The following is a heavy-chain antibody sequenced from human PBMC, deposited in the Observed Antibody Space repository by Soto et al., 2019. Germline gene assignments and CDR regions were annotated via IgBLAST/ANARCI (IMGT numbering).Heavy chain of an antibody. CDR2: ISAYNGNT. J-gene: IGHJ4*02. V-gene: IGHV1-18*01. CDR1: GYTFSNYG. D-gene: IGHD3-22*01. CDR3: ARDSSVRLLDY. Sequence: ASVKVSCKTSGYTFSNYGISWVRQAPGQGLEWMGWISAYNGNTNYAQKLQGRVTMTTDTSTSTAYMELRSLRSDDTAVYYCARDSSVRLLDYWGQGTLVTVSS.